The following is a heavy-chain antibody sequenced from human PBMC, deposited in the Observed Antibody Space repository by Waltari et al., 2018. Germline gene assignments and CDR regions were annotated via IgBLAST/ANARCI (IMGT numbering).Heavy chain of an antibody. V-gene: IGHV4-34*01. J-gene: IGHJ5*02. CDR3: AREGRYSSSWHPQYNWFDP. D-gene: IGHD6-13*01. Sequence: QVQLQQWGAGLLKPSETLSLTCAVYGGSFSGYYWSWIRQPPGKGLEGIGEINHSGSTTYTPSRKSRVTISVDTSKNQFSLKLSSVTAADTAVYYCAREGRYSSSWHPQYNWFDPWGQGTLVTVSS. CDR2: INHSGST. CDR1: GGSFSGYY.